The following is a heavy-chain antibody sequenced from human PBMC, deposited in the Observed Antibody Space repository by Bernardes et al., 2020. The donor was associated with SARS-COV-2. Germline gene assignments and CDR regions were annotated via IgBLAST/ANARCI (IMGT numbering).Heavy chain of an antibody. CDR3: ASGGFVPF. CDR1: GYTFTDYY. CDR2: INPGTGGT. Sequence: VKVSCKASGYTFTDYYVHWVRQAPGQGLEWMGWINPGTGGTKYGRQFQGRVTMTRDTSMTTAYMELNRLTSDDTAIYYCASGGFVPFWAQGSLVTVSS. J-gene: IGHJ4*02. V-gene: IGHV1-2*02. D-gene: IGHD3-16*01.